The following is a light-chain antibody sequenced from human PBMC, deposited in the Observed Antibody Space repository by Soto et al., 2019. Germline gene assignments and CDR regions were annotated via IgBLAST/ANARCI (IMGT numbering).Light chain of an antibody. CDR3: CSYADGSTYF. J-gene: IGLJ1*01. CDR1: SRDVGAYDY. Sequence: QSVLTQPASVSGSPGQSITISCTGTSRDVGAYDYVSWYLQYPDKAPQLLIYYVDHRPSGVSSRFSGSKSGNTASLTISGLQAEDEGDYYCCSYADGSTYFFGPGTHVT. V-gene: IGLV2-14*03. CDR2: YVD.